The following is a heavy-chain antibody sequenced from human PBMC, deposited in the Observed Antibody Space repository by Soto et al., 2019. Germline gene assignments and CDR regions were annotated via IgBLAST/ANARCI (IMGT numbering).Heavy chain of an antibody. CDR3: ARRRIAAAGTLYYYYYGMDV. D-gene: IGHD6-13*01. J-gene: IGHJ6*02. CDR2: IIPIFGTA. CDR1: GGTFSSYA. V-gene: IGHV1-69*01. Sequence: QVQLVQSGAEVKKPGSSVKVSCKASGGTFSSYAISWVRQAPGQGLEWMGGIIPIFGTANYAQKFQGRVTITADESTGTAYMELSSLRSEDTAVYYCARRRIAAAGTLYYYYYGMDVWGQGTTVTVSS.